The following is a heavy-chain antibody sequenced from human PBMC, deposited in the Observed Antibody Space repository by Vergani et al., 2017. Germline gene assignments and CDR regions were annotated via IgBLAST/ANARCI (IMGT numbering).Heavy chain of an antibody. CDR3: ARDRGYYDSSGYNPLDFDY. CDR2: INTKTGNP. D-gene: IGHD3-22*01. V-gene: IGHV7-4-1*02. J-gene: IGHJ4*02. CDR1: GYTFTSYA. Sequence: QVQLVQSGSELKKPGASVKVSCKTSGYTFTSYAMNWVRQAPGQGLEWMGWINTKTGNPTYAQGFTGLFVFSLDTPVRTAYLQISSLKAEDTAVYYCARDRGYYDSSGYNPLDFDYWGQGILVTVSS.